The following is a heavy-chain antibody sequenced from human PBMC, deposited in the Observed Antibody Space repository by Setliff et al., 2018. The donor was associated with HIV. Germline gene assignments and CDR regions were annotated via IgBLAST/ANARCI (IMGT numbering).Heavy chain of an antibody. D-gene: IGHD4-17*01. J-gene: IGHJ6*03. Sequence: SQTLSLTCVISGDNVSSSTAAWNWIRQSPSRGLEWLGRTYYRSKWYKDCAVSVKSRINISANTSKNHFSLQLISVSPEDSAIYYCARGRDEYGWPTVTLTYYYYYYIDVWDNGTTVTVTS. CDR2: TYYRSKWYK. CDR1: GDNVSSSTAA. V-gene: IGHV6-1*01. CDR3: ARGRDEYGWPTVTLTYYYYYYIDV.